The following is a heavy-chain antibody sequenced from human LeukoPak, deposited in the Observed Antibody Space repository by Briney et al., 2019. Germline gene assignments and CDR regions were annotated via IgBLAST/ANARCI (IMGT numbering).Heavy chain of an antibody. CDR3: ARESSWVSTMVRGVIPYFDY. D-gene: IGHD3-10*01. CDR1: GFTFSSYE. J-gene: IGHJ4*02. CDR2: IISSGRTI. Sequence: PGGSLRLSCAASGFTFSSYEMNWVRQAPGKGLEWVSYIISSGRTIYYADCVKCRFSISRDNAKNSLYLQMNSLRAEDTAVYYCARESSWVSTMVRGVIPYFDYWGQGTLVTVSS. V-gene: IGHV3-48*03.